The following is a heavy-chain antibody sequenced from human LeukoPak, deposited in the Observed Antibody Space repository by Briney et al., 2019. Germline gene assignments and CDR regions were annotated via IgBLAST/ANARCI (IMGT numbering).Heavy chain of an antibody. V-gene: IGHV3-23*01. D-gene: IGHD6-13*01. CDR2: ISGGSEDT. CDR3: ARTIAQYSNSWLYFYYGLDV. J-gene: IGHJ6*02. CDR1: GFTFSNYW. Sequence: GGSLRLSCAASGFTFSNYWLTWVRQAPGKGLEWVSSISGGSEDTYYADSVKGRFTISRDNSKSTLYLQMNSLRAEDTAVYYCARTIAQYSNSWLYFYYGLDVWGQGTTVIVSS.